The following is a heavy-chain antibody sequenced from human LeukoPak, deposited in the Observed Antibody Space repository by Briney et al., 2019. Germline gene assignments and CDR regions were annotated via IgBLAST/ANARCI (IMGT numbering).Heavy chain of an antibody. CDR3: AKGSGGSCHSATDY. D-gene: IGHD2-15*01. CDR2: ICGSSSST. Sequence: GGSLRLSCAASGFSFSSYAMNWVRQAPGKGLEWVSVICGSSSSTYYVDSVKGRFTISRDNSKNSLYLQMNSLRAEDTAIYYCAKGSGGSCHSATDYWGQGTLVTVSS. V-gene: IGHV3-23*01. J-gene: IGHJ4*02. CDR1: GFSFSSYA.